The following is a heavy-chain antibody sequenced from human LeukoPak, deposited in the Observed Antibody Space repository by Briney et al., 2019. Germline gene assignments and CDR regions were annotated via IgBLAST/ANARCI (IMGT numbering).Heavy chain of an antibody. CDR1: GFTFSDHY. J-gene: IGHJ3*02. V-gene: IGHV3-15*07. CDR3: AKGIGPIDI. Sequence: GGSLRLSCAASGFTFSDHYMDWVRQAPGKGLEWVGRIRSNSDGGTIDYAAPVKGRFTLSRDDSKTTLYLQMNSLRAEDTAVYYCAKGIGPIDIWGQGTMVTVSS. D-gene: IGHD2/OR15-2a*01. CDR2: IRSNSDGGTI.